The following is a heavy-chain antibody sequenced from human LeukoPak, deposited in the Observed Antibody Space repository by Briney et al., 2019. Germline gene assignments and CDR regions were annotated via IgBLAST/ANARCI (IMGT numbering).Heavy chain of an antibody. CDR1: GGSFSGCY. J-gene: IGHJ4*02. V-gene: IGHV4-34*01. Sequence: SETLSLTCAVYGGSFSGCYWSWIRQPPGKGLEWIGEINHSGSTNYNPSLKSRVTISVDTSKNQFSLKLSSVTAADTAVYYCARYRYNWNYYFDYWGQGTLVTVSS. CDR2: INHSGST. CDR3: ARYRYNWNYYFDY. D-gene: IGHD1-7*01.